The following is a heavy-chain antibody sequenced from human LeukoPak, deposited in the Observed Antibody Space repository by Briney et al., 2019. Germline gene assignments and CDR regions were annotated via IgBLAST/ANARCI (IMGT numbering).Heavy chain of an antibody. CDR2: ISAYNGNT. CDR1: GYTFTGYY. Sequence: ASVKVSCKASGYTFTGYYMHWVRQAPGQGLEWMGWISAYNGNTNYAQKLQGRVTMTTDTSTSTAYMDVRSVRSDDTAVYYCAREGRGVLDYWGQGTLVTVSS. D-gene: IGHD1-26*01. J-gene: IGHJ4*02. V-gene: IGHV1-18*04. CDR3: AREGRGVLDY.